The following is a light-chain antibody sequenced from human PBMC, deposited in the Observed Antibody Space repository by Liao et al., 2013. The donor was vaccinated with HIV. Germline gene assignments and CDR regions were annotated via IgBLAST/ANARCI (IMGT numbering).Light chain of an antibody. CDR3: QSWDSSADVM. CDR1: NIGRKT. V-gene: IGLV3-21*01. CDR2: YDT. Sequence: SYELTQPPSVSVAPEETATITCGGDNIGRKTVHWYQQKPGQAPLLVIYYDTDRPSGVPERFSASTSGNTATLTISGTQALDEADYFCQSWDSSADVMFGGGTKLTVL. J-gene: IGLJ3*02.